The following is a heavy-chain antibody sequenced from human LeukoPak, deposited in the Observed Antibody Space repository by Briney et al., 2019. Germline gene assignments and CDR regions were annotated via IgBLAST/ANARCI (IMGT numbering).Heavy chain of an antibody. CDR3: ASDHYYYDSSGSVY. D-gene: IGHD3-22*01. J-gene: IGHJ4*02. Sequence: GGSLRLSCAASGFTFSSYSMNWVRQAPGKGLEWVSYISSSSSTIYYADSVKGRFTISRDNAKNSLYLQMNSLRAEDTAVYYCASDHYYYDSSGSVYWGQGTLVTVSS. CDR1: GFTFSSYS. V-gene: IGHV3-48*04. CDR2: ISSSSSTI.